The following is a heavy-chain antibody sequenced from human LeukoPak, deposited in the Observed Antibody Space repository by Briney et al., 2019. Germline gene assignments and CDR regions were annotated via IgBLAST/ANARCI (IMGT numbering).Heavy chain of an antibody. V-gene: IGHV4-59*01. CDR2: IYSSGST. D-gene: IGHD3-22*01. J-gene: IGHJ4*02. CDR3: ARTTNDGSGYYVY. CDR1: GGSIISYH. Sequence: SETLSLTCTVSGGSIISYHWGWIRQPPGKGLEWIGFIYSSGSTKYNPPLTSGVTISLDTSKKQISLKLSSVTAADTAVYYCARTTNDGSGYYVYWGQGTLVTVSS.